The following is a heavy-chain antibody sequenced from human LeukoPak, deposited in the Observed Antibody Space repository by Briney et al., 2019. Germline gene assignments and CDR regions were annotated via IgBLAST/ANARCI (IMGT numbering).Heavy chain of an antibody. Sequence: SETLSLTCAVSGGSISSGGYSWSWIRQPPGKGLEWIGYIYHSGSTYYNPSLKSRVTISVDRSKNQFSLKLSSVTAADTAVYYCARAESGSGSYYDALDIWGQGTMVTVSS. D-gene: IGHD3-10*01. CDR3: ARAESGSGSYYDALDI. V-gene: IGHV4-30-2*01. CDR2: IYHSGST. J-gene: IGHJ3*02. CDR1: GGSISSGGYS.